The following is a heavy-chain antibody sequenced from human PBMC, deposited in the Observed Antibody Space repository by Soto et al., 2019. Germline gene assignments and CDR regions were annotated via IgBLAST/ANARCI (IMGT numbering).Heavy chain of an antibody. V-gene: IGHV4-34*01. CDR3: ARAGQWKVRQLYY. D-gene: IGHD6-19*01. CDR1: GGSFLGYY. CDR2: INHSGST. Sequence: SGTLPLTCAVYGGSFLGYYWSWIRQPPGTGLEWIGEINHSGSTNYNPSLKSRVTISVDTSKNQFSLKLSSVTAADTAVYYCARAGQWKVRQLYYYGQGSMVTVAS. J-gene: IGHJ4*02.